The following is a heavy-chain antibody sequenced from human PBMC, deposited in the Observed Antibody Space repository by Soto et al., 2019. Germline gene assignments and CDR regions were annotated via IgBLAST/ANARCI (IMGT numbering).Heavy chain of an antibody. J-gene: IGHJ4*02. D-gene: IGHD3-16*01. CDR3: AKGRGGWVSLTPRVDF. V-gene: IGHV3-23*01. CDR2: ISGGGDTT. Sequence: EVHLLESGGGLVQPGGSLRLSCAASGFTFNNYAMTWVRQAPGKWMEWVSAISGGGDTTSYADSVKGRFTVSRDGSKNTLYLQMSSLRAEDTALYYGAKGRGGWVSLTPRVDFWGQGTLVTVSS. CDR1: GFTFNNYA.